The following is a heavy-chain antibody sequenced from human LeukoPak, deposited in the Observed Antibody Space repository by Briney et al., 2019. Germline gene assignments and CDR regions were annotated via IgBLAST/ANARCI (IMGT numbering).Heavy chain of an antibody. CDR3: ARDRVFSSAWYGAFDI. CDR2: INAGNGDT. D-gene: IGHD6-19*01. J-gene: IGHJ3*02. V-gene: IGHV1-3*01. CDR1: GYTFTSYA. Sequence: ASVKVSCKASGYTFTSYAMHWMRQAPGQRLEWMGWINAGNGDTKYSQKFQGRVTITRDTSASTAYMEVSSLRSEDTAVYYCARDRVFSSAWYGAFDIWGQGTMVTVSS.